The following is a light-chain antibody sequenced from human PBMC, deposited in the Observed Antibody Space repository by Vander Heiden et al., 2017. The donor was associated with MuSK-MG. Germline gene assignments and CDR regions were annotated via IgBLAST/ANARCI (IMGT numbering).Light chain of an antibody. CDR2: GKN. J-gene: IGLJ2*01. Sequence: SSELTQDPAVSVALGQTVRITCQGDSLRSSYASWYQQKPGQAPVLVIYGKNNRPSGIPDRFSGSSSGNTASLTITGAQAEDEADYNCNSRDSSGNHPVFGGGTQLTVL. V-gene: IGLV3-19*01. CDR3: NSRDSSGNHPV. CDR1: SLRSSY.